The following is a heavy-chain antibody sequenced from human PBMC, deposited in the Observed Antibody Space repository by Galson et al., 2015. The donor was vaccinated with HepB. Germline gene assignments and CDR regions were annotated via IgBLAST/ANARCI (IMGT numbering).Heavy chain of an antibody. CDR2: ILPIFDGP. Sequence: SVKVSCKASGGAFNTYALTWVRQAPGQGLEWIGGILPIFDGPNYAQKFQGRVTITADKSTGTAYMELRSLRSDDTAVYYCATYCSSTKCDWGVDYWGQGTLVTVSS. V-gene: IGHV1-69*06. J-gene: IGHJ4*02. CDR3: ATYCSSTKCDWGVDY. D-gene: IGHD2-2*01. CDR1: GGAFNTYA.